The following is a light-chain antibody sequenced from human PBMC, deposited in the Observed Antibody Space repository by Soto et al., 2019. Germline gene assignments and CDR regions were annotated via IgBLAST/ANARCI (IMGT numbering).Light chain of an antibody. V-gene: IGKV1D-13*01. CDR3: QQFNNLIT. Sequence: AIQLTQSPSSLSASVGDRVTITCRASQGISSALAWYQQKPGKAPKLLIYDASSLESGVPSRFSGGGSGTDFTLTISSLQPEDFATYYCQQFNNLITFGQGTRLEIK. J-gene: IGKJ5*01. CDR1: QGISSA. CDR2: DAS.